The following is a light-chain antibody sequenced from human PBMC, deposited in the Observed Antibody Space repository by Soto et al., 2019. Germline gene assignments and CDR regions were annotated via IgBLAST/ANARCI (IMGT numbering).Light chain of an antibody. V-gene: IGKV3-15*01. CDR3: QQYNNLPPDT. CDR1: QSVNNN. J-gene: IGKJ2*01. CDR2: GAS. Sequence: EIILTQSPASLSVSSGERATLSCRASQSVNNNLAWYQQKPGQAPRLLIYGASTRATGIPGRFRGSGSGTEFTLTITSLQSEDFAVYFRQQYNNLPPDTFGQGTKLEIK.